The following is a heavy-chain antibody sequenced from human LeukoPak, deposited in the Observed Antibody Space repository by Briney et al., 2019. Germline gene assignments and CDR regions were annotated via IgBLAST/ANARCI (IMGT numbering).Heavy chain of an antibody. J-gene: IGHJ5*02. Sequence: ASVKVSCKASGYTFTSYGISWVRQAPGQGLEWMGWISAYNGNTNYAQKLQGRVTMTTDTSTSTAYMELRSLRSDDTAVYYCARDRLTRYYDFWSTQNWSDPWGQGTLVTVSS. CDR1: GYTFTSYG. CDR2: ISAYNGNT. CDR3: ARDRLTRYYDFWSTQNWSDP. V-gene: IGHV1-18*01. D-gene: IGHD3-3*01.